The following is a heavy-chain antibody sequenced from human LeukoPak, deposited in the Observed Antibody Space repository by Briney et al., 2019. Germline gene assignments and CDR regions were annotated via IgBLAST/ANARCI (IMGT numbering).Heavy chain of an antibody. CDR1: GFIVSSRY. V-gene: IGHV3-53*01. CDR3: VRAENGMDV. Sequence: GGSLRLSCAASGFIVSSRYMSWVRQAPGKGLEWVSAIYSGVGTNYADSVEGRFTISRDNSRNTLYLQMNSLRAEDTAVYYCVRAENGMDVWGRGTAVTVS. CDR2: IYSGVGT. J-gene: IGHJ6*02.